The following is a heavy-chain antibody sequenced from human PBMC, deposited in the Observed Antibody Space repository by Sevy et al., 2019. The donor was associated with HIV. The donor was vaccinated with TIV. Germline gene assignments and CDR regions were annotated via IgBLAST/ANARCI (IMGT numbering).Heavy chain of an antibody. D-gene: IGHD5-12*01. Sequence: GGSLRLSCAASGFTFCGSPMHWVRQASGKGLEWVGRIRGEANRFATSYAASLKGRFTISRDDSKHTAYLQMNSLKTEDTAVYYCTAVATPPYSDRVYDYWGQGTLVTVSS. CDR2: IRGEANRFAT. CDR1: GFTFCGSP. J-gene: IGHJ4*02. V-gene: IGHV3-73*01. CDR3: TAVATPPYSDRVYDY.